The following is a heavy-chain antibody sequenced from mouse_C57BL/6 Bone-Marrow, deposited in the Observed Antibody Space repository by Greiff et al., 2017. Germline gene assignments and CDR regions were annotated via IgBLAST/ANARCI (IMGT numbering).Heavy chain of an antibody. V-gene: IGHV1-50*01. Sequence: QVQLQQPGAELVKPGASVKLSCKASGYTFTSYWMQWVKQRPGQGLEWIGEIDPSDSYTNYNQKFKGKATLTVDTSSSTAYMQLSSLTSEDSAVYYCATITTVVATRVWYFDYWGQGTTLTVSS. CDR2: IDPSDSYT. CDR3: ATITTVVATRVWYFDY. CDR1: GYTFTSYW. D-gene: IGHD1-1*01. J-gene: IGHJ2*01.